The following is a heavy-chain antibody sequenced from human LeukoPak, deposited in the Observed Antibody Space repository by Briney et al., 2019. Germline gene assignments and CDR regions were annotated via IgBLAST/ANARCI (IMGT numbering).Heavy chain of an antibody. J-gene: IGHJ6*03. CDR3: ARELAVAGTNYYYYYYMDV. Sequence: ASVKVSCKASGYTFTSYDINWVRQATGQGLEWMGWMNPNSGNTGYAQKFQGRVTMTRNTSISTAYMELSSLRSEDTAVYYCARELAVAGTNYYYYYYMDVWGKGTTVTISS. D-gene: IGHD6-19*01. CDR2: MNPNSGNT. CDR1: GYTFTSYD. V-gene: IGHV1-8*01.